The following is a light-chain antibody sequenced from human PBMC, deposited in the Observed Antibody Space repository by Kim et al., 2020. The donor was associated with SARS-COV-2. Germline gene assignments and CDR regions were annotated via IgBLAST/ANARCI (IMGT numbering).Light chain of an antibody. CDR1: SSNIGNNY. V-gene: IGLV1-51*01. CDR2: DNN. J-gene: IGLJ2*01. Sequence: GQTVTISCSGSSSNIGNNYVSWYQHLPGTVPKLLIYDNNKRPSGIPDRFSGSKSGTSATLGITGLQTGDEADYYCVTWDGSLSSVLFGGGTQLTVL. CDR3: VTWDGSLSSVL.